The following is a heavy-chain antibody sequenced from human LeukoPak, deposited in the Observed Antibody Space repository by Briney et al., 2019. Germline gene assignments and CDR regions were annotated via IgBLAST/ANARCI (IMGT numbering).Heavy chain of an antibody. D-gene: IGHD6-6*01. CDR1: GFTFSSYA. CDR2: ISGSGDST. Sequence: GGSLRLSCAASGFTFSSYAMSWVRQAPGKGLEWVSAISGSGDSTYYADSVKGRFTISRDNSKNTRYLQVNNLRVEDTAVYYCAKEAARTSGMSYFDYWGQGTLVTVSS. V-gene: IGHV3-23*01. J-gene: IGHJ4*02. CDR3: AKEAARTSGMSYFDY.